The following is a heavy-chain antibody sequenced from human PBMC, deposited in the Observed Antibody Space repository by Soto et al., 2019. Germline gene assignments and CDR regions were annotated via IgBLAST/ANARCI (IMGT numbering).Heavy chain of an antibody. CDR2: ISSSSSYI. Sequence: GGSQRLSCAASGFTFSSYSMNWVRQAPGKGLEWVSSISSSSSYIYYADSVKGRFTISRDNAKNSLYLQMNSLGAEDTAVYYCSPVLGETIPHYWGQGTLVTVSS. D-gene: IGHD2-8*01. V-gene: IGHV3-21*01. CDR1: GFTFSSYS. CDR3: SPVLGETIPHY. J-gene: IGHJ4*02.